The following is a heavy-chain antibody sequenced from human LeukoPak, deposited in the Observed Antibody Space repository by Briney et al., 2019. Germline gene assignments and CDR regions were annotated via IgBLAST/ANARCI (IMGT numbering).Heavy chain of an antibody. CDR2: IDTAGDT. Sequence: GGSLRLSCAASGFTFSSYDMHWVRQATGKGLEWVSAIDTAGDTYYPGSVKGRFTISRENAKNSLYLQMNSLRAGDTAVYYCARGDSSGYYQSSFDYWGQGTLVTVSS. CDR3: ARGDSSGYYQSSFDY. V-gene: IGHV3-13*04. J-gene: IGHJ4*02. CDR1: GFTFSSYD. D-gene: IGHD3-22*01.